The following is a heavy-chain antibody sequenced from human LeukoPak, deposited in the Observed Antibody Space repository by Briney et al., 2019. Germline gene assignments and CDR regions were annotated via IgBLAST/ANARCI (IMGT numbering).Heavy chain of an antibody. D-gene: IGHD5-18*01. V-gene: IGHV4-4*02. CDR1: GGSISSTNW. J-gene: IGHJ4*02. CDR3: ASRGCTYGNFDY. CDR2: IYPSGST. Sequence: SETLSLTCAVSGGSISSTNWWSWVRQPPGKGLEWIGEIYPSGSTNYNPSLKSRVTISVDKSRNEFSLKLSSVTAADTAVYYCASRGCTYGNFDYWGQGTLVTVSA.